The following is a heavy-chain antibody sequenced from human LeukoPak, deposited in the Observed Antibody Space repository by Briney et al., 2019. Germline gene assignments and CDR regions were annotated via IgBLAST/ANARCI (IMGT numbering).Heavy chain of an antibody. Sequence: SETLSLTCTVSGGSISSSSYYWGWIRQPPGKGLEWIGSIYHSGSTNYNPSLKSRVTISVDKSKNQFSLKLSSVTAADTAVYYCARDAPCTNGVCSLLFWGQGTLVTVSS. V-gene: IGHV4-39*07. CDR3: ARDAPCTNGVCSLLF. CDR2: IYHSGST. J-gene: IGHJ4*02. CDR1: GGSISSSSYY. D-gene: IGHD2-8*01.